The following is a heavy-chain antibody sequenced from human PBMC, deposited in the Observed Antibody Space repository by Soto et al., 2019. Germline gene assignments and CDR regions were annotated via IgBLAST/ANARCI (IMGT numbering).Heavy chain of an antibody. CDR3: ARVRDYDYFDY. J-gene: IGHJ4*02. CDR1: GYTFTSDG. Sequence: ASVKVSCKASGYTFTSDGISWGRQAPGQGLEWMGWISAYNGNTNYAQKLQGRVTMTTDTSTSTAYMELRSLRSDDTAVYYCARVRDYDYFDYWGQGTLVTVSS. D-gene: IGHD3-16*01. CDR2: ISAYNGNT. V-gene: IGHV1-18*01.